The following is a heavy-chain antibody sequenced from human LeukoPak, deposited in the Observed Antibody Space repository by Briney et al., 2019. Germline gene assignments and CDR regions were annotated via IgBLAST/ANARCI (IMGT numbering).Heavy chain of an antibody. CDR3: ARSIQLPYCSSTSCYTDYYYGMDV. Sequence: GGSLRLSCAASGFTFSSYAMSWVRQAPGKGLEWVSAISGSGGSTYYADSVKGRFTISRDNSKNTLYLQMNSLRAEDTAVYYCARSIQLPYCSSTSCYTDYYYGMDVWGQGTTVTVSS. V-gene: IGHV3-23*01. D-gene: IGHD2-2*02. CDR1: GFTFSSYA. J-gene: IGHJ6*02. CDR2: ISGSGGST.